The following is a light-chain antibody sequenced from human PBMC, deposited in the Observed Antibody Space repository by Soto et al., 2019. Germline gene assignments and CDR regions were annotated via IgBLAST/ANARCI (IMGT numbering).Light chain of an antibody. CDR1: QSISTN. Sequence: EIVMTQSPATLSVSPGERVTLSCRASQSISTNLAWYQQKPGQAPRLLIYGASTRATGIPARFSGSGFGTEFTVTISSLQSEDFAVYYCQQYNDWPRTFGHGTKVDIK. CDR2: GAS. CDR3: QQYNDWPRT. V-gene: IGKV3-15*01. J-gene: IGKJ1*01.